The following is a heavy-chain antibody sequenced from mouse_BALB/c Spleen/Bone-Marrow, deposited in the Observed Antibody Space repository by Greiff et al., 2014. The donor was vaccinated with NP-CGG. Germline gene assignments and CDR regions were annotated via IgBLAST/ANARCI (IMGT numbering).Heavy chain of an antibody. CDR3: GRVSYFTTVGAMDY. D-gene: IGHD1-1*01. CDR1: GYSFTGYF. CDR2: INPYNGDT. Sequence: EVQLQQSGPELVKPGASVKISCKASGYSFTGYFMNWVKQSYGKSPEWIGRINPYNGDTFYNQKFKGKATLTVDKSSSTAHMELLSLTSEDSAVYYCGRVSYFTTVGAMDYWGQGTSVTVSS. J-gene: IGHJ4*01. V-gene: IGHV1-37*01.